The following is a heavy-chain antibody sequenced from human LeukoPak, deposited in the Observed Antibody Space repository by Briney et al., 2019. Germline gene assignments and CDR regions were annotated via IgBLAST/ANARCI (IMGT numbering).Heavy chain of an antibody. CDR2: IYYSGTT. D-gene: IGHD2-2*01. CDR3: ARHYCSTTSCYVDY. J-gene: IGHJ4*02. Sequence: TSDTLSLTCAVSGYSIISNNWWGWIRQPPGEGLEWIGYIYYSGTTYYNPSLKSRVTMSIDTSKNQLSLKVSSVTAVDTALYYCARHYCSTTSCYVDYWGQGTLVTVSS. V-gene: IGHV4-28*01. CDR1: GYSIISNNW.